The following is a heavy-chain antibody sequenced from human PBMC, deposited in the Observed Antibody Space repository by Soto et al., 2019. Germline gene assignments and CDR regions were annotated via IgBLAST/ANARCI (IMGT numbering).Heavy chain of an antibody. J-gene: IGHJ6*03. V-gene: IGHV1-18*01. CDR3: ARDLMLRNYGSGSYYRETPYYYYMDV. D-gene: IGHD3-10*01. CDR2: ISAYNGNT. Sequence: ASVKVSCKASGYTFTSYGISWVRQAPGQGLEWMGWISAYNGNTNYAQKLQGRVTMTTDTSTSTAYMELRSLRSDDTAVYYCARDLMLRNYGSGSYYRETPYYYYMDVWGKGTTVTVSS. CDR1: GYTFTSYG.